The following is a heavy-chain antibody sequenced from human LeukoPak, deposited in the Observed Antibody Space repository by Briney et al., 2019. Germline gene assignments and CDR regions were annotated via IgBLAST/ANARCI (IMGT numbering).Heavy chain of an antibody. D-gene: IGHD3-22*01. CDR2: IIPIFGTA. CDR1: GGTFSSYA. J-gene: IGHJ3*01. CDR3: ARGTWGFTMSL. Sequence: GSSVKVSCKASGGTFSSYAISWVRQAPGQGLEWMGGIIPIFGTANYAQKFKGRVMFTADKSTSTAYMELSSLRSEDTAVYYCARGTWGFTMSLWGQGTMVTVSS. V-gene: IGHV1-69*06.